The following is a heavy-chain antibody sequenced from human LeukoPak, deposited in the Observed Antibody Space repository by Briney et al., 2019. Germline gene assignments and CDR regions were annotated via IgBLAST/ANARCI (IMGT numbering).Heavy chain of an antibody. CDR3: GSVKGQFTISSDNSKNTLYLQMNSLRAEDTAVYYCAKERWDIVVVPAAKATVPPEAHS. Sequence: GGSLRLSCAASGFTFSSYAIRWVRPAPGNGLEWVSSISGSGRSTYYADSVKARCTIPRNQSKNTPYLQITRPTPDTTSPYYAGSVKGQFTISSDNSKNTLYLQMNSLRAEDTAVYYCAKERWDIVVVPAAKATVPPEAHSWGQGTLVTVSS. D-gene: IGHD3-10*01. J-gene: IGHJ4*02. V-gene: IGHV3-23*01. CDR2: ISGSGRST. CDR1: GFTFSSYA.